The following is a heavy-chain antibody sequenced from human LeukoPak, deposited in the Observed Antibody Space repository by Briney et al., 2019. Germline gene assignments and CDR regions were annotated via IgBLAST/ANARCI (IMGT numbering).Heavy chain of an antibody. CDR2: INHSGST. CDR1: GGSFSGYY. Sequence: SETLSPTCAAYGGSFSGYYWSWIRQPPGKGLEWIGEINHSGSTNYNPSLKSRVTISVDTSKNQFSLKLSSVTAADTAVYYCARLGPNYDYVWGNGFFDYWGQGTLVTVSS. D-gene: IGHD3-16*01. CDR3: ARLGPNYDYVWGNGFFDY. J-gene: IGHJ4*02. V-gene: IGHV4-34*01.